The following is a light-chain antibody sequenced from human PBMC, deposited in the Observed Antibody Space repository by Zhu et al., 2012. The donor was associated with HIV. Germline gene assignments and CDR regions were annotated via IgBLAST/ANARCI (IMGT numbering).Light chain of an antibody. V-gene: IGKV3-20*01. J-gene: IGKJ2*01. CDR3: QQYGNSPGT. Sequence: ETVLTQSPGTLSLSPGERVTLSCRASQTVTTNYLAWYQQKPGQAPRLLIYGASFRATGIPDRLSGSGSGTDFTLTISRLEPEDFAVYFCQQYGNSPGTFGQGTKLEIK. CDR1: QTVTTNY. CDR2: GAS.